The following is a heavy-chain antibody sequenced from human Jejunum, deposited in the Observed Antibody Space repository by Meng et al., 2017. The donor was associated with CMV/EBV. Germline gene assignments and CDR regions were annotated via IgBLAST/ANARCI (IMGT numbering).Heavy chain of an antibody. CDR2: IQYDETTK. CDR3: VKENKKLRGNY. V-gene: IGHV3-30*02. J-gene: IGHJ4*02. Sequence: CAASGFTFIICGMHWVRQVPGKGVEWVAFIQYDETTKYYAVSVKGRFSISRDNSKNTLFLQMNSLRAEDTAVYYCVKENKKLRGNYWGQGTLVTVSS. D-gene: IGHD1/OR15-1a*01. CDR1: GFTFIICG.